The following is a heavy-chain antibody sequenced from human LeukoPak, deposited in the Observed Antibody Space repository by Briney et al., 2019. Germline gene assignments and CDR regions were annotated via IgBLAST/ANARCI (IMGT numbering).Heavy chain of an antibody. Sequence: ASVKVSCKASGYTFTSYGISWVRQAPGQGLEWMGWISACNGNTNYAQKLQGRVTMTTDTSTSTAYMELRSLRSDDTAVYYCARDPRGTVVTPSWFDPWGQGTLVTVSS. J-gene: IGHJ5*02. CDR3: ARDPRGTVVTPSWFDP. V-gene: IGHV1-18*01. CDR1: GYTFTSYG. CDR2: ISACNGNT. D-gene: IGHD4-23*01.